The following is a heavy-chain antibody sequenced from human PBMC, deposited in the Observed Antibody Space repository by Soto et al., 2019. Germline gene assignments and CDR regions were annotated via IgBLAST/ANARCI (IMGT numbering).Heavy chain of an antibody. CDR3: AKAKVAGTLSGMDV. CDR2: ISAYNGNT. Sequence: ASVKVSFKASGYTFTSYGISWVRQAPGQGLEWMGWISAYNGNTNYAQKLQGRVTMTTDTSTSTAYMELRSLRSDDTAVYYCAKAKVAGTLSGMDVWGQGTTVTVSS. D-gene: IGHD6-19*01. J-gene: IGHJ6*02. V-gene: IGHV1-18*01. CDR1: GYTFTSYG.